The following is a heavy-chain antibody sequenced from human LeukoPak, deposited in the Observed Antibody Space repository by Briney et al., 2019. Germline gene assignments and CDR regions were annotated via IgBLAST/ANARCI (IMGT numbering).Heavy chain of an antibody. J-gene: IGHJ4*02. CDR2: MRGSGEST. D-gene: IGHD6-19*01. Sequence: GGSLRLSCAASGFSFSSYAMTWVRQAPGKGLEWVSFMRGSGESTYFADSVKGRFTIARDNSKNTLYLQMNSLRADDTAVYYCAKKTVNGLGSGPFDHWGQGTLVTVSS. CDR3: AKKTVNGLGSGPFDH. V-gene: IGHV3-23*01. CDR1: GFSFSSYA.